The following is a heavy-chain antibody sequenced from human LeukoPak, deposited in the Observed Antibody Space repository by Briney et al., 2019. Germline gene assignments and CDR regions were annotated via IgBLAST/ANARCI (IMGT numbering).Heavy chain of an antibody. CDR1: GFTFSSYS. Sequence: GGSLRLSCAASGFTFSSYSMNWVRQAPGKGLEWASSISSSSSYIYYADSVKGRFTISRDNAKNSLYLQMNSLRAEDTAVYYCARVSPSYYYGSGDYWGQGTLVTVSS. J-gene: IGHJ4*02. D-gene: IGHD3-10*01. CDR2: ISSSSSYI. V-gene: IGHV3-21*01. CDR3: ARVSPSYYYGSGDY.